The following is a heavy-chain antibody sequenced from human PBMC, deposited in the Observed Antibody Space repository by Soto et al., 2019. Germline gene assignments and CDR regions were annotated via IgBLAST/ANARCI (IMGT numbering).Heavy chain of an antibody. CDR2: INPNSGGT. CDR1: GYTFTSYY. CDR3: ARVNIMVRGTYGMDV. Sequence: VNVSCKASGYTFTSYYMHWVRQAPGQGLEWMGWINPNSGGTNYAQKVQGWVTMTRDTSISTAYMELSRLRSDDTAVYYCARVNIMVRGTYGMDVWGQGTTVTVSS. D-gene: IGHD3-10*01. V-gene: IGHV1-2*04. J-gene: IGHJ6*02.